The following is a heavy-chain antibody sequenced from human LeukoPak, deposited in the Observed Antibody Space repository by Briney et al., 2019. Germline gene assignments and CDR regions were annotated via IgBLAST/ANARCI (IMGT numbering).Heavy chain of an antibody. D-gene: IGHD2-2*01. V-gene: IGHV5-51*01. CDR1: GYSFTSYW. CDR3: ARVVPAASEPYHFDY. CDR2: IYPGDSDT. J-gene: IGHJ4*02. Sequence: GESLNISCKGSGYSFTSYWIGWVRQMPGKGLEWMGIIYPGDSDTRYSPSFQGQVTISADKSISTAYLQWSSLKASDTAMYYCARVVPAASEPYHFDYWGQGTLVTVSS.